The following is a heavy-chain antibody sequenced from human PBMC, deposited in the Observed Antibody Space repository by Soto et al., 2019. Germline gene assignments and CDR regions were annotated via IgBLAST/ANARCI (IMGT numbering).Heavy chain of an antibody. CDR3: ARDVGGCSGGSCYPGSLDY. J-gene: IGHJ4*02. CDR2: IYYSGST. D-gene: IGHD2-15*01. Sequence: PSETLSLTCTVSGGSISSGGYYWSWIRQHPGKGLEWIGYIYYSGSTYYNPSLKSRVTISVDTSKNQFSLKLSSVTAADTAVYYCARDVGGCSGGSCYPGSLDYWGQGTLVTVSS. CDR1: GGSISSGGYY. V-gene: IGHV4-31*03.